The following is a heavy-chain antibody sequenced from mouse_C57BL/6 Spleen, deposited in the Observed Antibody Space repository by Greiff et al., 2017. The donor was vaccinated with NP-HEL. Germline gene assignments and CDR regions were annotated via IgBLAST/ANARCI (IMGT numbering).Heavy chain of an antibody. V-gene: IGHV1-82*01. Sequence: QVQLKESGPELVKPGASVKISCKASGYAFSSSWMNWVKQRPGKGLEWIGRIYPGDGDTNYNGKFKGKATLTADKSSSTAYMQLSSLTSEDSAVYFCARSWFNWDWDDYWGQGTTLTVSS. CDR3: ARSWFNWDWDDY. CDR1: GYAFSSSW. CDR2: IYPGDGDT. J-gene: IGHJ2*01. D-gene: IGHD4-1*02.